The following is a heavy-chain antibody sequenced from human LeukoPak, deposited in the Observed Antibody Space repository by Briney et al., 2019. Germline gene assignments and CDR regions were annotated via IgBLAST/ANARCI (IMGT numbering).Heavy chain of an antibody. V-gene: IGHV3-21*04. CDR1: GFTFSSYT. CDR2: ISSSTSYI. J-gene: IGHJ3*01. CDR3: AKAPNSGGNCYDASDV. Sequence: PGGSLRLSCAASGFTFSSYTMNWVRQAPGKGLDWVSSISSSTSYIYYADSVKGRFTISRDNTKNSLYLQMNSLRAEDTAMYYCAKAPNSGGNCYDASDVWGQGTMVTVSS. D-gene: IGHD2-15*01.